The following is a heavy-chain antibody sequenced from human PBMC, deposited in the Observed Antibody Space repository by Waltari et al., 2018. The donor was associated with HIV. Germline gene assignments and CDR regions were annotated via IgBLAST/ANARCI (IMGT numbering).Heavy chain of an antibody. CDR3: AREGFGNFNPGMDV. CDR2: IIPMLGTA. J-gene: IGHJ6*02. Sequence: VQLVQSGAEVKKAGSSVTVSCKASGGTFKRVSMSWVPQAPGQGLEWMGEIIPMLGTANYARKFQCRVTLTADESTSVVYMDLSSLRSEDTAVYYCAREGFGNFNPGMDVWGQGTTVTVSS. D-gene: IGHD3-10*01. V-gene: IGHV1-69*01. CDR1: GGTFKRVS.